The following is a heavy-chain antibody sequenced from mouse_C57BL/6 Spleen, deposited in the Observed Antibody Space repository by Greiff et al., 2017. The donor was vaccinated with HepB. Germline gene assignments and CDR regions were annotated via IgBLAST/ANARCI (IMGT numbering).Heavy chain of an antibody. V-gene: IGHV5-9*01. CDR1: GFTFSSYT. CDR2: ISGGGGNT. J-gene: IGHJ2*01. CDR3: ARLLRSPRNYFDY. Sequence: DVMLVESGGGLVKPGGSLKLSCAASGFTFSSYTMSWVRQTPEKRLEWVATISGGGGNTYYPDSVKGRFTISRDNAKNTLYLQMSSLRSEDTALYYCARLLRSPRNYFDYWGQGTTLTVSS. D-gene: IGHD6-5*01.